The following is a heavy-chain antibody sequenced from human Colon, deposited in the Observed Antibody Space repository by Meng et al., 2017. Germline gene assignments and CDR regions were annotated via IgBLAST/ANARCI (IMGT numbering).Heavy chain of an antibody. V-gene: IGHV3-49*04. J-gene: IGHJ4*02. D-gene: IGHD3-22*01. CDR3: TRANYYDSSGELF. Sequence: SLKISCTASGFTFGDYAMSWVRQAPGKGLEWVGFIRSKAYGGTTEYAASVKGRFTISRDDSKSIAYLQMNSLKTEDTAVYYCTRANYYDSSGELFWGQGTLVTVSS. CDR2: IRSKAYGGTT. CDR1: GFTFGDYA.